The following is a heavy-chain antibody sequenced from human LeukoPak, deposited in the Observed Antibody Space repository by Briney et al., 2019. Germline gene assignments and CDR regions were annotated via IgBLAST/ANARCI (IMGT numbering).Heavy chain of an antibody. V-gene: IGHV1-18*01. J-gene: IGHJ3*02. CDR1: GYTFTSYG. Sequence: GASVKVSCKASGYTFTSYGISWVRQAPGQGLEWMGWISAYNGNTNYAQKLQGRVTMTTDTSTSTAYMELRSLRSDDTAVYYCARDLKRYFDWFHYQHPYDAFDIWGQGTMVTVSS. D-gene: IGHD3-9*01. CDR2: ISAYNGNT. CDR3: ARDLKRYFDWFHYQHPYDAFDI.